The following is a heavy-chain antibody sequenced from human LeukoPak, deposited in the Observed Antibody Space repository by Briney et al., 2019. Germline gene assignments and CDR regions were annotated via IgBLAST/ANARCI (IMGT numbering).Heavy chain of an antibody. J-gene: IGHJ4*02. D-gene: IGHD2-8*01. V-gene: IGHV5-51*01. CDR3: ARRVSYDSRTYRHFDS. Sequence: GEFLKISCKGSGYSFSDYWIGWVRQMPGKGLEWMGLIYPGDSDTANSPSFQGQVTFSADKSISTAYLQWSSLKASDTALYFCARRVSYDSRTYRHFDSWGQGTLVTVSS. CDR1: GYSFSDYW. CDR2: IYPGDSDT.